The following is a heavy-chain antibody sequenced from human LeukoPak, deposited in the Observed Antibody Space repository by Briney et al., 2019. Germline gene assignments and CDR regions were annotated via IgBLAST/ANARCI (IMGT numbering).Heavy chain of an antibody. CDR3: AKGIYSSGWSYFDY. CDR2: LSGSGITT. CDR1: GFTFSNSA. D-gene: IGHD6-19*01. Sequence: GGSLRLSCAASGFTFSNSAMSWVRQAPGKGLEWVSTLSGSGITTYYADSVKGRFTISRDNSKNTLYLQMNSLRAEDTAVYYCAKGIYSSGWSYFDYLGHGTLVTVSS. J-gene: IGHJ4*01. V-gene: IGHV3-23*01.